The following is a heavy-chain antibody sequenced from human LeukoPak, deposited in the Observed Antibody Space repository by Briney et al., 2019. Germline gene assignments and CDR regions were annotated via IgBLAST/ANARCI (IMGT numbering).Heavy chain of an antibody. D-gene: IGHD3-22*01. CDR3: ARGRDYYDSSGYHWNWFDP. Sequence: ASVKVSCKASGYTLTSYGISWVRQAPGQGLEWMGWISAYNGNTNYAQKLQGRVTMTTDTSTSTAYMELRSLRSDDTAVYYCARGRDYYDSSGYHWNWFDPWGQGTLVTVSS. J-gene: IGHJ5*02. CDR1: GYTLTSYG. CDR2: ISAYNGNT. V-gene: IGHV1-18*01.